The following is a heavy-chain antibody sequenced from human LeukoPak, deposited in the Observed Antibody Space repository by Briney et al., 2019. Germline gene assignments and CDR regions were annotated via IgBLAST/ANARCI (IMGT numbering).Heavy chain of an antibody. D-gene: IGHD3-3*01. CDR2: IYTGGST. V-gene: IGHV4-4*07. CDR1: GGSISSYY. CDR3: ARDAKRKALYYDFWSGYQYWYFDL. Sequence: SETLSLTCTVSGGSISSYYWSWIRQPAGKGLEWIGRIYTGGSTNYNPSLKSRVTMSVDTSKNQFSLKLSSVTAADTAVYYCARDAKRKALYYDFWSGYQYWYFDLWGRGTLVTVSS. J-gene: IGHJ2*01.